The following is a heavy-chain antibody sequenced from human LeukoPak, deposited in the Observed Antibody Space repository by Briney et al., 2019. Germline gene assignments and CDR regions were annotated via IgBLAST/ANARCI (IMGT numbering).Heavy chain of an antibody. CDR2: INPSGGST. CDR1: GYTFTGYY. J-gene: IGHJ5*02. V-gene: IGHV1-46*01. D-gene: IGHD1-26*01. Sequence: ASVKVSCKASGYTFTGYYIHWVRQAPGQGLECMGIINPSGGSTSYAQKFQGRVTVTRDMSTSTVYMELSSLRSEDTAVYYCARGGVGATTYVWFDPWGQGTLVTVSS. CDR3: ARGGVGATTYVWFDP.